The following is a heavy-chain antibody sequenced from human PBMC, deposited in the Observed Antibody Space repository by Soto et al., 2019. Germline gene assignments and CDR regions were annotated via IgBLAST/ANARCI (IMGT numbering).Heavy chain of an antibody. CDR1: GDSISSGANY. CDR2: IYYSGST. V-gene: IGHV4-30-4*01. CDR3: ARVDILTEYGCMDV. Sequence: PSETLSLTCTVSGDSISSGANYWSWIRQPPGKGLEWIGYIYYSGSTYYNPTLKSRVTISVDRSKNLFSLKLSSVTAADTAVYYCARVDILTEYGCMDVWGQGTTVTVSS. J-gene: IGHJ6*02. D-gene: IGHD3-9*01.